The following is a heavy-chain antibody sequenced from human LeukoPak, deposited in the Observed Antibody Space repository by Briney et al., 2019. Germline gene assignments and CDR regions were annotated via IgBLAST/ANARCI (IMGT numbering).Heavy chain of an antibody. CDR1: GFTFSRYN. V-gene: IGHV3-74*01. J-gene: IGHJ3*02. CDR2: INDDGSDT. D-gene: IGHD3-10*01. CDR3: ASPPILWFGELKGDAFDI. Sequence: GGSLRLSCAASGFTFSRYNVNWVRQAPGKGLEWVSRINDDGSDTIYADSVRGRFTISRDDAKNTLYLQMNSLRAEDTAVYYCASPPILWFGELKGDAFDIWGQGTMVTVSS.